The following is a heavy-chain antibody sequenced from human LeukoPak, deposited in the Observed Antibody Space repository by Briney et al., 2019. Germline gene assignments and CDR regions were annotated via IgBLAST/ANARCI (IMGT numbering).Heavy chain of an antibody. Sequence: ASVKVSCKASGYTFTSYGVNWVRQAPGQGLERMGWISAYNGNTKYAQRLQGRVTMTTDTSTSTAYMELRSLRSDDTAVYYCARKESSIELGGWFDPWGQGILVTVSS. J-gene: IGHJ5*02. CDR3: ARKESSIELGGWFDP. D-gene: IGHD2-2*01. CDR1: GYTFTSYG. V-gene: IGHV1-18*01. CDR2: ISAYNGNT.